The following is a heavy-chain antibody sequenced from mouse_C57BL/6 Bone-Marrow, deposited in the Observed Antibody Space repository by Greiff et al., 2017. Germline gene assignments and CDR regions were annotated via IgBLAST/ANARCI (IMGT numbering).Heavy chain of an antibody. CDR3: ARPFITTVVRAY. V-gene: IGHV1-64*01. D-gene: IGHD1-1*01. J-gene: IGHJ3*01. CDR1: GYTFTSYW. CDR2: IHPNSGST. Sequence: QVQLQQPGAELVKPGASVKLSCKASGYTFTSYWMHWVKQRPGQGLEWIGMIHPNSGSTNYNEKFTSKATLTVAKSSSTTYLQLSSLTSEDSAVYCCARPFITTVVRAYWGQGTLVTVSA.